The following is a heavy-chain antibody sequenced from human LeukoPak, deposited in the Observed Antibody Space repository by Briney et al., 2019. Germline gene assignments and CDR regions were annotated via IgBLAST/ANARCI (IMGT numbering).Heavy chain of an antibody. D-gene: IGHD6-6*01. CDR3: ARSSIAARPDFFDY. J-gene: IGHJ4*02. CDR1: GYRFTDYW. CDR2: IYPGDSDS. Sequence: GESLKISCKGSGYRFTDYWIAWVRQMPGKGLEWMGIIYPGDSDSRYSPSFQGQVTFSADKSISTAYLQWSSLKASDTAMYYCARSSIAARPDFFDYWGQGTLVTVSS. V-gene: IGHV5-51*01.